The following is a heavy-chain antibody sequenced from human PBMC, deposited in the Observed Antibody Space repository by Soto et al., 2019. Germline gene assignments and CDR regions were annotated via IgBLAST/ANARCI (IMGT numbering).Heavy chain of an antibody. D-gene: IGHD3-3*01. J-gene: IGHJ4*02. Sequence: AASGFSFRNNGMHWVRQAPGKGLEFVAVISYDGGHEDYADSVKGRFTISRDNSKNMLFLQMNSLRPDDTALYYCARYYDFWSGYYFADYWGQGTLVTVSS. CDR1: GFSFRNNG. CDR3: ARYYDFWSGYYFADY. CDR2: ISYDGGHE. V-gene: IGHV3-30*03.